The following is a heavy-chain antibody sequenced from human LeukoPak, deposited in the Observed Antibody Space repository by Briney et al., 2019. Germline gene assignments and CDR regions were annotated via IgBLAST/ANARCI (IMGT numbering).Heavy chain of an antibody. V-gene: IGHV1-69*05. J-gene: IGHJ6*03. CDR1: GGTFSSYA. D-gene: IGHD3-10*01. Sequence: SSVKVSCKASGGTFSSYAISWVRQAPGQGFEWMGRIIPIFGTANYAQKFQGRVTITTDESTSTAYMKLSSLRSEDTAVYYCARENLWFGELDYYYYYMDVWGKGTTVTVSS. CDR2: IIPIFGTA. CDR3: ARENLWFGELDYYYYYMDV.